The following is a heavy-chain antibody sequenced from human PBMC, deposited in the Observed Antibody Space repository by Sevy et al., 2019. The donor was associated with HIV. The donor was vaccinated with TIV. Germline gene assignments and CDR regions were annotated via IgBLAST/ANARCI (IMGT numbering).Heavy chain of an antibody. Sequence: LSLTCAASGFTFDDYAMHWVRQAPGKGLEWVSGISWNSGSIGYADSVKGRFTISRDNAKNSLYLQLNSLRAEDTALYYCAKAGWSYSSSWYDGYYYYGMDVWGQGTTVTVSS. J-gene: IGHJ6*02. CDR3: AKAGWSYSSSWYDGYYYYGMDV. CDR2: ISWNSGSI. D-gene: IGHD6-13*01. V-gene: IGHV3-9*01. CDR1: GFTFDDYA.